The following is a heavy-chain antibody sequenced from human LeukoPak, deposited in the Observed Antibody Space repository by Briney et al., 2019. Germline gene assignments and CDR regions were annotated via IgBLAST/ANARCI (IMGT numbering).Heavy chain of an antibody. CDR2: INSADNVQ. J-gene: IGHJ5*02. V-gene: IGHV3-48*03. Sequence: GGSLRLSCAAAGFSLRSSEMNWVRQAQGKGPEWVAHINSADNVQYYTDSVRGRFTMSRDNAKDLLFLQMNSQRDDDTAVYYCARDTVNGPFVISLDLWGQGVLVTVSS. D-gene: IGHD2-8*01. CDR3: ARDTVNGPFVISLDL. CDR1: GFSLRSSE.